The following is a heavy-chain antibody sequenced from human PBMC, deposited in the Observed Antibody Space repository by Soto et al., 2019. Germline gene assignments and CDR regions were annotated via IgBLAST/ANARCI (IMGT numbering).Heavy chain of an antibody. CDR1: GFTFSSYA. CDR3: AKDWYSSSSGVDY. Sequence: GGSLRLSCAAFGFTFSSYAMSWVRQAPGKGLEWVSAISGNGGSTYYADSVKDRFTISRDNSKNTLYLQMNSLRAEDTAVYYCAKDWYSSSSGVDYWGQGTLVTVSS. V-gene: IGHV3-23*01. J-gene: IGHJ4*02. D-gene: IGHD6-6*01. CDR2: ISGNGGST.